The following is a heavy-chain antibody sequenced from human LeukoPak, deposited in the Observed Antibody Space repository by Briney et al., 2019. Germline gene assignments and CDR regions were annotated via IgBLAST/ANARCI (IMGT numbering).Heavy chain of an antibody. D-gene: IGHD5-18*01. V-gene: IGHV4-39*07. CDR2: IYYSGST. CDR1: GGSISGSTYY. Sequence: SETLSLTCTVSGGSISGSTYYWGWIRQPPGKGLEWIGSIYYSGSTYYNPSLKSRVTISVDTSKNQFSLKLSSVTAADTAVYYCARAPYIGYSYGYGVYYFDYWGQGTLVTVSS. CDR3: ARAPYIGYSYGYGVYYFDY. J-gene: IGHJ4*02.